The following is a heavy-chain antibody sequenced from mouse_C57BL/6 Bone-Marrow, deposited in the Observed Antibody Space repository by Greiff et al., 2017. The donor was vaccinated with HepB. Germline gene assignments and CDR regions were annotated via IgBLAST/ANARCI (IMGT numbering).Heavy chain of an antibody. V-gene: IGHV5-6*01. Sequence: VQLVESGGDLVKPGGSLKLSCAASGFTFSSYGMSWVRQTPDKRLEWVATISSGGSYTYYPDSVKGRFTISRDNAKNTLYLQMSSLKSEDTAMYYCARPSMISNWYFDVWGTGTTVTVSS. CDR3: ARPSMISNWYFDV. D-gene: IGHD2-3*01. CDR1: GFTFSSYG. J-gene: IGHJ1*03. CDR2: ISSGGSYT.